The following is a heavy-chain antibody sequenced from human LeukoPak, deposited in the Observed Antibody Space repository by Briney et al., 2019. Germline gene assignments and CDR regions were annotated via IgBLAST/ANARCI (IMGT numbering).Heavy chain of an antibody. Sequence: GGSLRLSCAASGFTFSCYSMNWVRQAPGKGLEWVSCISSSSSYIYYADSVKGRFTISRDNAKNSLYLQMNSLRAEDTAVYYCARDGGDYGDYFYYYYYMDVWGKGTTVTVSS. CDR3: ARDGGDYGDYFYYYYYMDV. CDR2: ISSSSSYI. CDR1: GFTFSCYS. V-gene: IGHV3-21*01. J-gene: IGHJ6*03. D-gene: IGHD4-17*01.